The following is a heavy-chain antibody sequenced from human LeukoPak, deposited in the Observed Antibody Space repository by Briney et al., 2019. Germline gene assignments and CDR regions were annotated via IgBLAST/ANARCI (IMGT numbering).Heavy chain of an antibody. J-gene: IGHJ3*02. Sequence: GSVKVSCKASGYTFTGYYMHWVRQAPGQELEWMGWINTNSGGTNYAQKFPGRVTMTRDTSISTPYMELSRLRSDDTAVYYCASGYVSLYHYDSSGPGAFDIWGQGTMVTVSS. CDR2: INTNSGGT. CDR1: GYTFTGYY. V-gene: IGHV1-2*02. D-gene: IGHD3-22*01. CDR3: ASGYVSLYHYDSSGPGAFDI.